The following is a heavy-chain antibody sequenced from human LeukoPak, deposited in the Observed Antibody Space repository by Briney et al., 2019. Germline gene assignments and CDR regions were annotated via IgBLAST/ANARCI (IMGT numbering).Heavy chain of an antibody. V-gene: IGHV3-21*01. Sequence: GGSLRLSCAASGFTFNSYRMNWVRQAPGKGLEWVSSINDNSRSIYTDSLKGRFTVSRDNAKNSLYLQMNNLRAEDTAVYYCAKSVNSYYDWFDPWGQGTLVIVSS. CDR3: AKSVNSYYDWFDP. J-gene: IGHJ5*02. D-gene: IGHD3-22*01. CDR2: INDNSRSI. CDR1: GFTFNSYR.